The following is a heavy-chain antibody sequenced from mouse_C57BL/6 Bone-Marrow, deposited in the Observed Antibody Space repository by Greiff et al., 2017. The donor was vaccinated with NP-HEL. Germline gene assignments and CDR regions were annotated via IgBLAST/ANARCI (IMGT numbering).Heavy chain of an antibody. V-gene: IGHV1-50*01. J-gene: IGHJ4*01. CDR3: ARGWDGSSFAMDY. CDR2: IDPSDSYT. CDR1: GYTFTSYW. D-gene: IGHD1-1*01. Sequence: QVQLQQPGAELVKPGASVKLSCKASGYTFTSYWMQWVKQRPGPGLEWIGEIDPSDSYTNYNQKFKGKATLTVEKSSSTAYMQLSSLTSEDSAVYYCARGWDGSSFAMDYWGQGTSVTVSS.